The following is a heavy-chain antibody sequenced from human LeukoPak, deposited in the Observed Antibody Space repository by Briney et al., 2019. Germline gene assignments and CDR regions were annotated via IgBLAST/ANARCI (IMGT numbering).Heavy chain of an antibody. J-gene: IGHJ4*02. V-gene: IGHV4-34*01. CDR1: GGSFSGYY. CDR3: AASRRAYETTVTTWSSIYFDH. Sequence: SETLSLTCAVYGGSFSGYYWSWIRQPPGKGLEWIGEINHSGATNYNPSLKSRVTISVDTSKNQFSLKLSSVTAADTAVYYCAASRRAYETTVTTWSSIYFDHWGQGTMVTVSS. CDR2: INHSGAT. D-gene: IGHD4-17*01.